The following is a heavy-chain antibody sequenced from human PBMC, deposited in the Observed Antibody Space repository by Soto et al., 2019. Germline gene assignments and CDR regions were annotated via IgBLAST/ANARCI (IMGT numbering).Heavy chain of an antibody. V-gene: IGHV3-48*01. Sequence: EVQLVESGGGLVQPGGSLRLSCAASGFTFNNYGMYWVRQAPGKGLEWVSYISSSGSNIYYADSVKGRFTISRDNARNALYLQMDSLRAEDTAIYYWARDPMRCSYTSCYDGYYYYYMDVWGKGTTVTVSS. CDR1: GFTFNNYG. J-gene: IGHJ6*03. D-gene: IGHD2-2*01. CDR2: ISSSGSNI. CDR3: ARDPMRCSYTSCYDGYYYYYMDV.